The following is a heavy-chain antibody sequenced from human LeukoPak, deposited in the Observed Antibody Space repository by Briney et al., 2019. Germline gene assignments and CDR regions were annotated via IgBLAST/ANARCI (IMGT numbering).Heavy chain of an antibody. J-gene: IGHJ6*02. CDR3: ARDGHELSLVNHHYYEGMDV. Sequence: PGGSLRLSCAASGFTFSSYGMHWVRQAPGKGLEWVAVIWYDGSNKYYAVSVKGRFTISRDNSKNTLYLQLNSLRAEDTAVYYCARDGHELSLVNHHYYEGMDVWGQGTTVTVSS. D-gene: IGHD3-16*02. CDR2: IWYDGSNK. V-gene: IGHV3-33*01. CDR1: GFTFSSYG.